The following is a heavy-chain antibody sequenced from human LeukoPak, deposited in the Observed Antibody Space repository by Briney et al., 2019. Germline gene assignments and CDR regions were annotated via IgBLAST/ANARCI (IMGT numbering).Heavy chain of an antibody. V-gene: IGHV3-21*01. CDR3: ARDFPDVYGDYVTI. J-gene: IGHJ4*02. CDR1: GFTFSRYS. Sequence: PGGSLRLSCAASGFTFSRYSMNWVRQAPGKGLEWVSSISSSSSYIYYADSVKGGLTISRDKAKKSLYLQMNSLRAEDTAVYYCARDFPDVYGDYVTIWGQGTLVTLSS. CDR2: ISSSSSYI. D-gene: IGHD4-17*01.